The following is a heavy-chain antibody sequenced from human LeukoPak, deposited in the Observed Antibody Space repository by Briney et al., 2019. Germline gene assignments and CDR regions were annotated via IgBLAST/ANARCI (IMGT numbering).Heavy chain of an antibody. CDR2: IYYSGST. CDR3: ARYNYFDSSGYYHNAFDI. D-gene: IGHD3-22*01. V-gene: IGHV4-59*01. CDR1: GGSISSYY. Sequence: SETLSLTCTVPGGSISSYYWSWIRQPPGKGLEWIGYIYYSGSTNYNPSLKSRVTISVDTSKNQFSLKLSSVTAADTAVYYCARYNYFDSSGYYHNAFDIWGQGTMVTVSS. J-gene: IGHJ3*02.